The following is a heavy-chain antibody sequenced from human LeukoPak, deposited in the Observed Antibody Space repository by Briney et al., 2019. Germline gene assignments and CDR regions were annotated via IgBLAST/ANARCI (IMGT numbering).Heavy chain of an antibody. CDR3: ARYRQESNGQFDY. Sequence: SETLSLTCTVSGGSISSYFWNWIRQPAGKGLEWIGRINTSGSTNFNPSLKSRVIMSVDTSKNQFSLKLTSVTAADTALYYCARYRQESNGQFDYWGQGTLVTVSS. V-gene: IGHV4-4*07. CDR2: INTSGST. CDR1: GGSISSYF. D-gene: IGHD2-8*01. J-gene: IGHJ4*02.